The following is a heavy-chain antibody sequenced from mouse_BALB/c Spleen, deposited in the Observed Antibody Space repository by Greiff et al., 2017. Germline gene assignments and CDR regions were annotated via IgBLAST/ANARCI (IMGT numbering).Heavy chain of an antibody. CDR2: ISSGSSTI. V-gene: IGHV5-17*02. CDR3: AREDYGSSYFDY. D-gene: IGHD1-1*01. Sequence: EVQVVESGGGLVQPGGSRKLSCAASGFTFSSFGMHWVRQAPEKGLEWVAYISSGSSTIYYADTVKGRFTISRDNPKNTLFLQMTSLRSEDTAMYYCAREDYGSSYFDYWGQGTTLTVSS. J-gene: IGHJ2*01. CDR1: GFTFSSFG.